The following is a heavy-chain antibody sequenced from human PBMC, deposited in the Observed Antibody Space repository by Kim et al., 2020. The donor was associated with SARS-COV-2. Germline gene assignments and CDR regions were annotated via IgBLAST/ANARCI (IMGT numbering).Heavy chain of an antibody. J-gene: IGHJ5*02. D-gene: IGHD6-13*01. V-gene: IGHV2-70*01. CDR1: GFSLSTSGMC. CDR2: IDWDDDK. CDR3: ARSTMGQQLLCDWFDP. Sequence: SGPTLVNPTQPLTLTCTFSGFSLSTSGMCVSWIRQPPGKALEWLALIDWDDDKYYSTSLKTRLTISKDTSKNQVVLTMTNMDPVYTATYYCARSTMGQQLLCDWFDPWGQGTLVTVSS.